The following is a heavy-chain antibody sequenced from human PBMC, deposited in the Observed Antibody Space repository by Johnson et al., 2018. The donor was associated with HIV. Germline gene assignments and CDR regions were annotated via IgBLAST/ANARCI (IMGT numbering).Heavy chain of an antibody. D-gene: IGHD3-10*01. CDR3: ARMNYYYASGREAFDI. V-gene: IGHV3-7*05. CDR1: GFTFSSYW. J-gene: IGHJ3*02. CDR2: IKQDGSEK. Sequence: VQLVESGGGLVQPGGSLRLSCAASGFTFSSYWMSWVRQAPGKGLEWVANIKQDGSEKYYVDSVKGRFTISRDNAKNSLYLQMNSLRAEDTAVYYCARMNYYYASGREAFDIWGQGTMVTVSS.